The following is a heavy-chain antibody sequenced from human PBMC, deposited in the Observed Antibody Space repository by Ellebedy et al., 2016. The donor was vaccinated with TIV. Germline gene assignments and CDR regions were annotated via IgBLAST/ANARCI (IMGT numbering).Heavy chain of an antibody. J-gene: IGHJ6*02. CDR1: GFIFGSYW. Sequence: PGGSLRLSCAASGFIFGSYWMSWVRQAPGKGLECIGFIRNKAFGVTTEYAASVKGRFTISRDDSNGIAYLQMNSLKTEDTAVYYCTRILHPPPSYYHGMDVWGRGTTVTVSS. CDR2: IRNKAFGVTT. CDR3: TRILHPPPSYYHGMDV. V-gene: IGHV3-49*04.